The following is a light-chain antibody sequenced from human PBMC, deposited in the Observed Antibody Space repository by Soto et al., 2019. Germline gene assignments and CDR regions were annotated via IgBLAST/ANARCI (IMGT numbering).Light chain of an antibody. V-gene: IGKV3-11*01. Sequence: EIVMTQSPATLSVSPGERATLSCRASQSVSSNLAWYQQKPGQTPKLLIYVASTRATGIPARFSGSGSGTDFTLTISSLEPEDFAVYYCQQRSNWPLTFGGGTKVEIK. CDR1: QSVSSN. J-gene: IGKJ4*01. CDR2: VAS. CDR3: QQRSNWPLT.